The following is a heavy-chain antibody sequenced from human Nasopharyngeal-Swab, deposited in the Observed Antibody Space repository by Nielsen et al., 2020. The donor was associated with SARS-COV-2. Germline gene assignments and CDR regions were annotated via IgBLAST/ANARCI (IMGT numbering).Heavy chain of an antibody. V-gene: IGHV1-18*04. Sequence: ASVKVSCKASGYTFTSYGFNWVRQAPGQGLEWMGWISGYNGNTNYAQKFQGRLTMTTDTSTSTVHMEVRSLRSDDTAVYYCASSPGLAATALHYWGQGTLVTVSS. J-gene: IGHJ4*02. D-gene: IGHD6-13*01. CDR3: ASSPGLAATALHY. CDR2: ISGYNGNT. CDR1: GYTFTSYG.